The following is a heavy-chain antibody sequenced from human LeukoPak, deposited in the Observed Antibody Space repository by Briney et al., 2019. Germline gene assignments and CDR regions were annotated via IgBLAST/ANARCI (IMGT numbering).Heavy chain of an antibody. CDR3: GRIAINANNGMDG. J-gene: IGHJ6*02. CDR1: GFNFSDHY. D-gene: IGHD1/OR15-1a*01. Sequence: GGSLRLSCAASGFNFSDHYIDWVRQAPGKGLEWVGRSRNKASSYTTEYAASVEGRFTISRDVSERSLYLQMNSLRTKDTAVNYCGRIAINANNGMDGWGQGTTVTVYS. V-gene: IGHV3-72*01. CDR2: SRNKASSYTT.